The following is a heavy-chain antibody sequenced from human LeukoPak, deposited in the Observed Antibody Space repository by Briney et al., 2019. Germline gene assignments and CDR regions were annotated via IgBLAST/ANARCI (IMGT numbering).Heavy chain of an antibody. CDR2: INHSGST. J-gene: IGHJ4*02. Sequence: SETLSLICAVYGGSFSGYYWSWLRQPPGKGLEWIGEINHSGSTNYNPSLKSRVTISVDTSKNQFSLKLSSVTAADTAVYYCARLNYYGSGGPDYWGQGTLVTVSS. CDR1: GGSFSGYY. V-gene: IGHV4-34*01. D-gene: IGHD3-10*01. CDR3: ARLNYYGSGGPDY.